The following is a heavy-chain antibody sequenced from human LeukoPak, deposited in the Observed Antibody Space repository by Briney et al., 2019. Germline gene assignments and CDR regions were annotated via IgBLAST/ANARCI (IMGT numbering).Heavy chain of an antibody. V-gene: IGHV3-48*01. Sequence: GGSLRLSCAASGFTFNAFGMNWVRQAPGKGLEWVSYIGTTSGAIYYADSVKGRFTISRDSAKNSLYLQMNSLRAEDTAVYYCARDPPTYNWNDPGAFDIWGQGTMVTVSS. D-gene: IGHD1-20*01. CDR2: IGTTSGAI. CDR3: ARDPPTYNWNDPGAFDI. J-gene: IGHJ3*02. CDR1: GFTFNAFG.